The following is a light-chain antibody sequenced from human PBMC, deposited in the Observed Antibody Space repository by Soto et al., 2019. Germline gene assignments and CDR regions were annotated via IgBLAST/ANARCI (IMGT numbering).Light chain of an antibody. J-gene: IGKJ1*01. CDR3: QQYGSSPSIT. CDR1: QAISSN. CDR2: GAS. V-gene: IGKV3-15*01. Sequence: EIVMTQSPATLSVSRGERATLSCRANQAISSNLAWYQQKPGQAPRLLIYGASTRATGIPDRFSGSGSGTEFTLTISSLQSEDFAVYYCQQYGSSPSITFGQGTKGDIK.